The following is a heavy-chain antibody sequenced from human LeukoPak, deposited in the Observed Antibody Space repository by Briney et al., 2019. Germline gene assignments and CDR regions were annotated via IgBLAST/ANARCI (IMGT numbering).Heavy chain of an antibody. D-gene: IGHD2-21*01. CDR2: VYYLGNT. CDR3: TTFRGPPTYFDY. V-gene: IGHV4-39*07. J-gene: IGHJ4*02. Sequence: SETLSLTCSVSGGSISNSIYYWGWIRQAPGKGLEWIGSVYYLGNTYYKPSLRSRVTMSVDTSKNQFSLKPRAVTAADTAVYYCTTFRGPPTYFDYWGQGNLVTVSS. CDR1: GGSISNSIYY.